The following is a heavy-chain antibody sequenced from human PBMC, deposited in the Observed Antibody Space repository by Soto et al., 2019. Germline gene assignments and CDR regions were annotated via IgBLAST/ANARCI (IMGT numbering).Heavy chain of an antibody. V-gene: IGHV3-23*04. CDR1: GFTFSSYA. D-gene: IGHD4-17*01. J-gene: IGHJ4*02. Sequence: VESGGGLVQPGGSLRLSCAASGFTFSSYAMSWVRQAPGKGLEWVSAISGSGGSTYYADSVKGRFPISRDNSKNTLYLQMNSLRAEDAAVYYCAKDITPIMDVDYFPEFYFDYWGQGTLVTVSS. CDR2: ISGSGGST. CDR3: AKDITPIMDVDYFPEFYFDY.